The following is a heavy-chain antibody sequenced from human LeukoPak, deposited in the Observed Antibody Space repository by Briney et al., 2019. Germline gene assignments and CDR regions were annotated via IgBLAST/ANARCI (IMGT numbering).Heavy chain of an antibody. J-gene: IGHJ4*02. V-gene: IGHV1-18*01. D-gene: IGHD4-17*01. CDR1: GYTFTSYD. Sequence: ASVKVSCKASGYTFTSYDISWVRQTTGQGLEWMGWISAYNGNTNYAQKLQGRVTMTTDTSTSTAYMELRSLRSDDTAVYYCARDYGDYPDYWGQGTLVTVSS. CDR3: ARDYGDYPDY. CDR2: ISAYNGNT.